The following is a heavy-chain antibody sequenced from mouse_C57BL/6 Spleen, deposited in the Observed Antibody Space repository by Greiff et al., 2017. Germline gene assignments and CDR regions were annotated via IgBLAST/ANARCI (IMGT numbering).Heavy chain of an antibody. CDR3: AREYYGYDRAMDY. J-gene: IGHJ4*01. V-gene: IGHV1-64*01. D-gene: IGHD2-2*01. Sequence: VQLQQPGAELVKPGASVKLSCKASGYTFTSYWMHWVKQRPGQGLEWIGMIHPNSGSTNYNEKFKSKATLTVDKSSSTAYMQLSSLTSEDSAVYYCAREYYGYDRAMDYWGQGTSVTVSS. CDR2: IHPNSGST. CDR1: GYTFTSYW.